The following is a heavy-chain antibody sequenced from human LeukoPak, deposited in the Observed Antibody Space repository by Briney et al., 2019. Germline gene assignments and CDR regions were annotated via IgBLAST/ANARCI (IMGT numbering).Heavy chain of an antibody. CDR2: FSGSGGST. CDR3: AKDGLIDY. Sequence: PGGSLRLSCAASGLTFSSYAMSWVRQAPGKGLECISGFSGSGGSTYYADSVKGRFTISRDNSKNTLYLQMNSLRAEDTAVYYCAKDGLIDYWGQGTLVTVSS. J-gene: IGHJ4*02. CDR1: GLTFSSYA. V-gene: IGHV3-23*01.